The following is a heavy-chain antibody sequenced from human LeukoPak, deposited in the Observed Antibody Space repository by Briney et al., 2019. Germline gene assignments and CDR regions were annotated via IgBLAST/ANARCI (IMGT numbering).Heavy chain of an antibody. V-gene: IGHV4-39*07. Sequence: SETLSLTCTVSGGSISTSSYYWGWIRQPPGKGLEWIGSIYYSGSTYYNPSLKSRVTISVDTSKNQFSLKLSSVTAADTAVYYCARTWRTNPWATIDYWGQGTLVTVSS. CDR1: GGSISTSSYY. CDR2: IYYSGST. CDR3: ARTWRTNPWATIDY. J-gene: IGHJ4*02. D-gene: IGHD1-7*01.